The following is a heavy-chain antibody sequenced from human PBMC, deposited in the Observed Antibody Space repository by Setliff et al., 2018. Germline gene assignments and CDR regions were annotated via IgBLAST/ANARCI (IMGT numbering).Heavy chain of an antibody. J-gene: IGHJ3*02. CDR2: INPSSGRT. Sequence: EASVKVSCKASGYTFTSHYMHWVRQAPGLGLEWMGTINPSSGRTSYAQKFQGRVTMTRDTSTSTVYMDMSSLRSVDTAVYYCARDVFPYHYEGAFDIWGQGTMVTVS. D-gene: IGHD3-22*01. V-gene: IGHV1-46*01. CDR3: ARDVFPYHYEGAFDI. CDR1: GYTFTSHY.